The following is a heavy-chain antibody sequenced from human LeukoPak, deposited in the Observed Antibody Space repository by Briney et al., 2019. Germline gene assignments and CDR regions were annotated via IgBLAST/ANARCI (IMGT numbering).Heavy chain of an antibody. Sequence: SETLSLTCTVSGDSVSSTYWWTWVRQPPGKGLEWIGEIHHSGNTNFNPSLKTRVTMSVNTSKNQFSLKLTSVTAADTAVYYCARDCGYDGYYYHGLDVWGEGTTVTVSS. CDR1: GDSVSSTYW. V-gene: IGHV4-4*02. D-gene: IGHD5-12*01. J-gene: IGHJ6*04. CDR2: IHHSGNT. CDR3: ARDCGYDGYYYHGLDV.